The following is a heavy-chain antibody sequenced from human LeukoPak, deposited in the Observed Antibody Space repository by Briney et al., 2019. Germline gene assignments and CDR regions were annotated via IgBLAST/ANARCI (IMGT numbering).Heavy chain of an antibody. CDR1: GGSFSGYD. Sequence: SETLSLTCAVYGGSFSGYDWSWIRQPPGKGLEWIGEINHSGSTNYNPSLKSRVTISVDTSKNQFSLKLSSVTAADTAVYYCARFGVAYSSSWYRWFHPWGQGTLVTVSS. D-gene: IGHD6-13*01. J-gene: IGHJ5*02. CDR3: ARFGVAYSSSWYRWFHP. V-gene: IGHV4-34*01. CDR2: INHSGST.